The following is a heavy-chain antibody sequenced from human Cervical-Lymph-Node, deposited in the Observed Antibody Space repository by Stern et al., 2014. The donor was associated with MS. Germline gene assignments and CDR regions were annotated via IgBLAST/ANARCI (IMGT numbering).Heavy chain of an antibody. J-gene: IGHJ4*02. CDR1: GVSLSTSGMC. D-gene: IGHD7-27*01. CDR2: IDWDDDK. CDR3: ARINWDHNFFDY. Sequence: QVTLRESGPALVKPTQTLTLTCTFSGVSLSTSGMCVSWIRQPPGKALEWLALIDWDDDKYYSTSLKTRLTISKDTSKNQVVLTMTNMDPVDTATYYCARINWDHNFFDYWGQGTLVTVSS. V-gene: IGHV2-70*01.